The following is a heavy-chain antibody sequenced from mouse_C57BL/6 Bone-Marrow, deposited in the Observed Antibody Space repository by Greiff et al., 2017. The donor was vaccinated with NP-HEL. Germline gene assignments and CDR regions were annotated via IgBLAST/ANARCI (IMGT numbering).Heavy chain of an antibody. Sequence: EVNVVESGGGLVKPGGSLKLSCAASGFTFSSYAMSWVRQTPEKRLEWVATISDGGSYTYYPDNVKGRFTISRDNAKNNLYLQMSHLKSEDTAMYYCARDGYYPAWFAYWGQGTLVTVSA. J-gene: IGHJ3*01. V-gene: IGHV5-4*01. D-gene: IGHD2-3*01. CDR2: ISDGGSYT. CDR1: GFTFSSYA. CDR3: ARDGYYPAWFAY.